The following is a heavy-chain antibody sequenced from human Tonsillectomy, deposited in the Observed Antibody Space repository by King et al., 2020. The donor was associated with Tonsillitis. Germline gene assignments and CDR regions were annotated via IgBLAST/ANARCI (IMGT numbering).Heavy chain of an antibody. Sequence: VQLVESGGGLVQPGGSLRLSCAASGFTFSSYAMNWVRQAPGKGLEWVSAISGSGGSTFYADSVKGRFTISRDNSKNTLYLQMNSLRAEDTAIYYCAKDQRAIDDYDSSGYSDYWGQGTLVTVSS. D-gene: IGHD3-22*01. CDR3: AKDQRAIDDYDSSGYSDY. CDR2: ISGSGGST. CDR1: GFTFSSYA. J-gene: IGHJ4*02. V-gene: IGHV3-23*04.